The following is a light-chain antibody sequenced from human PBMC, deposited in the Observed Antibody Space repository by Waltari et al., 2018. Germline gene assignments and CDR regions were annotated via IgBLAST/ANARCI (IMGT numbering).Light chain of an antibody. CDR3: CSYAGISTWV. Sequence: QSALAQPASVSGSPGQSITISCTGSTRDVGSYNLVSWYQQHPGKAPKLIIYEVTKMASGISDRFSGSKSGNTASLTISGLQAGDEGDYYCCSYAGISTWVFGGGTKVTVL. CDR1: TRDVGSYNL. V-gene: IGLV2-23*02. J-gene: IGLJ3*02. CDR2: EVT.